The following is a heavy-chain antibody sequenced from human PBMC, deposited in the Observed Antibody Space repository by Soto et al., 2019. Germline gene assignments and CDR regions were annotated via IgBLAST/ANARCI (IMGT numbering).Heavy chain of an antibody. Sequence: QEQLVQSGAEVKKPGASVKVSCKASGYSFTSSYMHWLRQAPGQGPEWMGMINPNDGTTTNAQRFQGRVTMTTDTSTTSVYMELSSLRSEDTAVYYWAKGFVSGQLPNHYYYGVDVWGQGTTVTVSS. D-gene: IGHD6-6*01. J-gene: IGHJ6*02. CDR1: GYSFTSSY. CDR3: AKGFVSGQLPNHYYYGVDV. V-gene: IGHV1-46*01. CDR2: INPNDGTT.